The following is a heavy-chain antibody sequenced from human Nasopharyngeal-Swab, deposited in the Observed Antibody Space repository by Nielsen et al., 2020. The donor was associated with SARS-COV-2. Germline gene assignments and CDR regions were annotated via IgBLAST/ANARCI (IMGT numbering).Heavy chain of an antibody. CDR1: GGSTSNFH. CDR2: VYDSGST. D-gene: IGHD5/OR15-5a*01. CDR3: ARRLGLRAPFDY. V-gene: IGHV4-59*08. Sequence: LSWTVSGGSTSNFHWSWIRLSPGKGLEWIGYVYDSGSTKYNPSLNSRVTISVDTSKTQFSLKVRSVTAADTAVYFCARRLGLRAPFDYWGQGTLVTVSS. J-gene: IGHJ4*02.